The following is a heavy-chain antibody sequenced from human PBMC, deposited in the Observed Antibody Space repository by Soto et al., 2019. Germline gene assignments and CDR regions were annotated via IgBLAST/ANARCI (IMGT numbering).Heavy chain of an antibody. CDR3: VRVRGSSPYGMDV. J-gene: IGHJ6*02. CDR2: IWYDGSNK. CDR1: GFTFSSYG. V-gene: IGHV3-33*01. D-gene: IGHD6-6*01. Sequence: GGSLRLSCAASGFTFSSYGMHWVRQAPGKGLEWVAVIWYDGSNKYYADSVKGRFTISRDNSKNTLYLQMNSLRAEDTAVYYCVRVRGSSPYGMDVWGQGTTVTVSS.